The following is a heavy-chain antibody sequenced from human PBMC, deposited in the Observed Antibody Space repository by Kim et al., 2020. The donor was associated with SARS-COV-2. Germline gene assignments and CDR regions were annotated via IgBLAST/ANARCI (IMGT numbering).Heavy chain of an antibody. CDR3: ARSPRVKQQLVQRPDAFDI. V-gene: IGHV3-30*01. J-gene: IGHJ3*02. D-gene: IGHD6-13*01. Sequence: GRFTISRDNSKNTLYLQMNSLRAEDTAVYYCARSPRVKQQLVQRPDAFDIWGQGTMVTVSS.